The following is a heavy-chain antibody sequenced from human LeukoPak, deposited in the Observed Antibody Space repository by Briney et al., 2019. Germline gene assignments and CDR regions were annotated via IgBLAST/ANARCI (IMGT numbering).Heavy chain of an antibody. D-gene: IGHD2-15*01. V-gene: IGHV3-30-3*01. CDR1: GFTFSNYA. J-gene: IGHJ4*02. Sequence: GGSLRLSCAASGFTFSNYAMHWVRQAPGKGLEWVAVISYDGSNKYYADSVKGRFTISRDNSKNTLYLQMNSLRAKDTALYYCARGTKDHCSGGSCYVDYWGQGTLVTVSS. CDR2: ISYDGSNK. CDR3: ARGTKDHCSGGSCYVDY.